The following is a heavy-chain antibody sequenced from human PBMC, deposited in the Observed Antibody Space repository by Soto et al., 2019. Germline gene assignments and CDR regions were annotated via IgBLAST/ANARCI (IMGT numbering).Heavy chain of an antibody. CDR1: GFTFSSYS. Sequence: EVQLVESGGGLVKPGGSLRLSCAASGFTFSSYSMNWVRQAPGKGLEWVSSISSSSSYIYYADSVKGRFTISRDNAKNSXXLQMNSRSAEDTAVYSCARDYPDQLLSDGFWYFDLWGRGTLVTVSS. CDR3: ARDYPDQLLSDGFWYFDL. J-gene: IGHJ2*01. V-gene: IGHV3-21*01. D-gene: IGHD2-2*01. CDR2: ISSSSSYI.